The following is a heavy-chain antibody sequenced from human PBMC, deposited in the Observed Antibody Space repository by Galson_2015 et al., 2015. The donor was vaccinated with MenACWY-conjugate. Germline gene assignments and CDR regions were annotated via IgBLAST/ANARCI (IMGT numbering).Heavy chain of an antibody. CDR3: AKDRNQGTPEYFDF. Sequence: SLRLSCAASGFTFSTFGMSWVRQAPGKGLEWVAADVNDGRVTYHADSVKGRLTISRDNSKNMLYLDMKSLRAEDTAVYYCAKDRNQGTPEYFDFWGQGSLVTVSS. CDR2: DVNDGRVT. CDR1: GFTFSTFG. J-gene: IGHJ4*02. V-gene: IGHV3-23*01. D-gene: IGHD1-14*01.